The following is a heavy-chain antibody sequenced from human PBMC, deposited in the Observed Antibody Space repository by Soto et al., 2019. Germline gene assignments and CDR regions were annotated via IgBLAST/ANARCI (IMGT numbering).Heavy chain of an antibody. CDR1: GFTFSSYS. D-gene: IGHD3-22*01. CDR3: ARGLYYYDSSGYWGY. Sequence: EVQLVESGGGLVQPGGSLRLSCAASGFTFSSYSMNWVRQAPGKGLEWVSYISSSSSTIYYADSVKGRFTISRDNAKNSLYLQMNSLRDEDTAVYYCARGLYYYDSSGYWGYWGQGTLVNVSS. V-gene: IGHV3-48*02. CDR2: ISSSSSTI. J-gene: IGHJ4*02.